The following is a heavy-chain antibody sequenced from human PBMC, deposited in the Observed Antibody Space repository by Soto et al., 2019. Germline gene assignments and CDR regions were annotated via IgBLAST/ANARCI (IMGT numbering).Heavy chain of an antibody. CDR2: IRSKASGGTT. Sequence: EVQLVESGGGSVQPGRSLRLSCTASGFTFGDYAVSWFRQAPGKGLDWVAFIRSKASGGTTEYAASVKGRFTTSRDDSQTIASLQMNSLKIADTAVYYCSRGGRYSTSTLYPFDYWGQGALVTVSS. D-gene: IGHD2-2*01. V-gene: IGHV3-49*03. CDR1: GFTFGDYA. J-gene: IGHJ4*02. CDR3: SRGGRYSTSTLYPFDY.